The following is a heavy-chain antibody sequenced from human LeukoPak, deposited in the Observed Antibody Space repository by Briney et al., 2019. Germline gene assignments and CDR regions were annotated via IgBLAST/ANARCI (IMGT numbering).Heavy chain of an antibody. CDR1: GGSISSSSYY. J-gene: IGHJ5*02. Sequence: PSETLSLTCTVPGGSISSSSYYRGWIRQPPGKGLEWIGSIYYSGSTYYNPSLKSRVTISVDTSKNQFSLKLSSVTAADTAVYYCAREHGGYSYGYEGGRWFDPWGQGTLVTVSS. D-gene: IGHD5-18*01. V-gene: IGHV4-39*07. CDR2: IYYSGST. CDR3: AREHGGYSYGYEGGRWFDP.